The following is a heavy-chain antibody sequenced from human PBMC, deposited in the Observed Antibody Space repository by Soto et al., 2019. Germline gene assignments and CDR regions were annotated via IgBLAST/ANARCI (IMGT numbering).Heavy chain of an antibody. V-gene: IGHV1-18*01. Sequence: QVQLVQSGAEVKKPGASVKVSCKASGYSFTSYGISWVRQAPGQGLEWMGWISAYNGNKKYAQKLQGRVTMTTDTSTSTADMELRSLRSDDTAVYYCARDLGQQLVHYWGQGTLVTVSS. D-gene: IGHD6-13*01. CDR2: ISAYNGNK. CDR3: ARDLGQQLVHY. J-gene: IGHJ4*02. CDR1: GYSFTSYG.